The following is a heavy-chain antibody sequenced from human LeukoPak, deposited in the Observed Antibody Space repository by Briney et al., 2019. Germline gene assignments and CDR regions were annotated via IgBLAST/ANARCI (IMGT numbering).Heavy chain of an antibody. D-gene: IGHD3-16*01. CDR3: AREGNDYYYDQ. V-gene: IGHV3-21*01. Sequence: GGSLRLSCAASGFIFKTYAMTWVRQAPGKGLEWVSSITGDCKYITYADSVKGRFTISRDNAKNSLYLQVASLRGDDTATYYCAREGNDYYYDQWGQGTLVTVSP. CDR2: ITGDCKYI. CDR1: GFIFKTYA. J-gene: IGHJ4*02.